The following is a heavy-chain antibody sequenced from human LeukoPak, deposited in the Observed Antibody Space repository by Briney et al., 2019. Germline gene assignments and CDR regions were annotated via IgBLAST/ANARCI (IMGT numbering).Heavy chain of an antibody. D-gene: IGHD3-9*01. CDR1: GGSFSGYY. CDR3: ARPRNDILTGYYSFDY. Sequence: PSETLSLTCAVYGGSFSGYYWSWIRQPPGKGLEWIGEINHSGSTNYNPSLKSRVTISVDKSKNQFSLKLTSVTAADTAVYYCARPRNDILTGYYSFDYWGQGTLVTVSS. V-gene: IGHV4-34*01. J-gene: IGHJ4*02. CDR2: INHSGST.